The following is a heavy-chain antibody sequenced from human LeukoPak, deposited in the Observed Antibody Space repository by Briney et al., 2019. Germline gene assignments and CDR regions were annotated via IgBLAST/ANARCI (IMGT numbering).Heavy chain of an antibody. Sequence: GGSLRLSCAASGFTFSSYAMSWVRQAPGKGLEWVSAISGSGGSTYYADSVKGRFTISRDNSKNTLYLQMNSLRAEDTAIYYCAKDKVQNIAAAGTDDYWGQGTLVTVS. CDR1: GFTFSSYA. CDR2: ISGSGGST. V-gene: IGHV3-23*01. CDR3: AKDKVQNIAAAGTDDY. D-gene: IGHD6-13*01. J-gene: IGHJ4*02.